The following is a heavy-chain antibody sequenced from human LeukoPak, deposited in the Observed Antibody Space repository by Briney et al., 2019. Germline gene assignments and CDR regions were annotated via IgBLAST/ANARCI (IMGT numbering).Heavy chain of an antibody. J-gene: IGHJ3*02. Sequence: EASVKVSCKASGYTFTNYAIIWVRQAPGQGLEWMAYTSAYNGKTEYAQKIQGRVTLTTDTSTNTAYMELSSLRSDDTAVYYCAREFWCNDNNCYLSSFDIWGQGTVVTVSS. CDR2: TSAYNGKT. CDR3: AREFWCNDNNCYLSSFDI. V-gene: IGHV1-18*01. CDR1: GYTFTNYA. D-gene: IGHD1-20*01.